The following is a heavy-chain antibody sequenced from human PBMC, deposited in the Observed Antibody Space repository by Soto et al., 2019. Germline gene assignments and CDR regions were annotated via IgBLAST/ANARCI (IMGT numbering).Heavy chain of an antibody. CDR1: GGSITAYF. CDR2: MSIPGST. Sequence: QVQLQESGPRVLRLSETLSLSCTVSGGSITAYFWNWIRQPAGKGLEWIGRMSIPGSTGSRATMSVDTSENKISLRLTSVTAADSAIYYCVRRPRSGNAQQNHWYFDLWGRGTLVTVSS. CDR3: VRRPRSGNAQQNHWYFDL. J-gene: IGHJ2*01. D-gene: IGHD2-15*01. V-gene: IGHV4-4*07.